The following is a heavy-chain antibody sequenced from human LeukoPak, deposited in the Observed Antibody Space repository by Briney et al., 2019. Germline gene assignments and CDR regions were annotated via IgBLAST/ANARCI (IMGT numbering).Heavy chain of an antibody. CDR2: ISGYNGNT. CDR3: ARDHGDFVGVRVGFDS. Sequence: ASVKVSCKASGYTFTNYAISWVRQAPGQGLEWVARISGYNGNTDYAQKVKDRVTVTADTSTAYLEMRGLTSDDTAVYYCARDHGDFVGVRVGFDSWGQGTLLTVSS. J-gene: IGHJ4*02. V-gene: IGHV1-18*01. D-gene: IGHD4-17*01. CDR1: GYTFTNYA.